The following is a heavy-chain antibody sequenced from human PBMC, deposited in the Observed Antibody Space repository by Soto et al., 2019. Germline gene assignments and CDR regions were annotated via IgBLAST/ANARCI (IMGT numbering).Heavy chain of an antibody. J-gene: IGHJ4*02. CDR3: AKGLVGGSLYYFDY. D-gene: IGHD1-26*01. CDR2: ISGSGGTT. CDR1: GFTFNTYA. V-gene: IGHV3-23*01. Sequence: GGSLSLSCAAAGFTFNTYAMTWVRHAPGKGLEWVSAISGSGGTTYYADSVKGRVTISRDNSKNTLLLEMNSLRADDTAVYYCAKGLVGGSLYYFDYWGQGTPVTVSS.